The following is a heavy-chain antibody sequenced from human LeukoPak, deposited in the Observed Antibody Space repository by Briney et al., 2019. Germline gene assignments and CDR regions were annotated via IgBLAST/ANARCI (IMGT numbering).Heavy chain of an antibody. CDR1: GFTFSSYA. D-gene: IGHD3-10*01. Sequence: GGSLRLSCAASGFTFSSYAMSWVRQAPGKGLEWVSAISGSGGSTYYADSVKGRFTISRDSSKNTLYLQMNSLRAEDTAVYYCAKGGPERYGSGSYSSAFDIWGQGTMVTVSS. V-gene: IGHV3-23*01. J-gene: IGHJ3*02. CDR2: ISGSGGST. CDR3: AKGGPERYGSGSYSSAFDI.